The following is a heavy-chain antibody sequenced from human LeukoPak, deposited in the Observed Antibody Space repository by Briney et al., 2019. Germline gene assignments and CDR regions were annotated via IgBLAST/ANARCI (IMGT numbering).Heavy chain of an antibody. Sequence: GESLKISCKDSGYKFTRCWIGWVRQMPGKGLEWMGIIYPGDSDTRYNPSFQGRVTISADKSISTAYLQWSSLKASDTAMYYCARSPIGYFDWLALYYWGEGTLVTVSS. V-gene: IGHV5-51*01. CDR3: ARSPIGYFDWLALYY. CDR1: GYKFTRCW. D-gene: IGHD3-9*01. J-gene: IGHJ4*02. CDR2: IYPGDSDT.